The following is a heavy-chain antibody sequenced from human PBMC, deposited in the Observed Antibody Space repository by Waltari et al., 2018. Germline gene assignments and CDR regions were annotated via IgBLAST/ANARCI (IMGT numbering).Heavy chain of an antibody. CDR3: AKVGDPSWFDP. J-gene: IGHJ5*02. Sequence: EVQLLESGGGLVQPGGSLRLSCAASGFPFSSYAMSWVRQAPGKVLGWVSVICSGGITSYADSVKGRFTISRDNSKNTLYLQMNSLRAEDTAVYYCAKVGDPSWFDPWGQGTLVTVSS. CDR2: ICSGGIT. D-gene: IGHD3-16*01. CDR1: GFPFSSYA. V-gene: IGHV3-23*03.